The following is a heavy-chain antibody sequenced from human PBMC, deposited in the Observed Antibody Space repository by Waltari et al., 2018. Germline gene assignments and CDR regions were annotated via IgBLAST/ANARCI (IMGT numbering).Heavy chain of an antibody. D-gene: IGHD3-3*01. Sequence: QVQLQESGPGLVKPSETLSLTCTVSGGSISSYYCSWIRQPPGKGLEWIGYIYYSGSTNNNPALKTRGTISVDTSKNHFALQLSSVTAADTAVYYCARGSMVDFWSGYNHYSYYYYMDVWGKGTSVTISS. CDR2: IYYSGST. CDR3: ARGSMVDFWSGYNHYSYYYYMDV. J-gene: IGHJ6*03. CDR1: GGSISSYY. V-gene: IGHV4-59*01.